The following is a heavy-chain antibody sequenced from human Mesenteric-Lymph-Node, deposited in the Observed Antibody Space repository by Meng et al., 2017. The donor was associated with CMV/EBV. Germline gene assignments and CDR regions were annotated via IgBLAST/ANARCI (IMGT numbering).Heavy chain of an antibody. V-gene: IGHV3-11*01. CDR2: ISGTSSTI. D-gene: IGHD2-2*02. Sequence: SLKISCAASGFTFSDYYMSWIRQAPGKGLEWVSYISGTSSTINYADSVKGRFTISRDNSKNTLYLQMNSLRAEDTAVYYCAKGGGKIVVVPAAIIGWGQGTLVTVSS. J-gene: IGHJ4*02. CDR1: GFTFSDYY. CDR3: AKGGGKIVVVPAAIIG.